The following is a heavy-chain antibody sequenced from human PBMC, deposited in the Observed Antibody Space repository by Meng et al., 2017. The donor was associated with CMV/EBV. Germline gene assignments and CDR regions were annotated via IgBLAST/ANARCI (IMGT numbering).Heavy chain of an antibody. CDR1: GFSLSTSGVG. Sequence: QITLKESGPSLVTPKQTLTLTCTFSGFSLSTSGVGVGWIRQPPGKALEWLALIYWDDDKRYSPSLKSRLTITKDTSKNQVVLTMTNMDPVDTATYYCAHRGRIAAAGTDWFDPWGQGTLVTVSS. J-gene: IGHJ5*02. CDR3: AHRGRIAAAGTDWFDP. D-gene: IGHD6-13*01. V-gene: IGHV2-5*02. CDR2: IYWDDDK.